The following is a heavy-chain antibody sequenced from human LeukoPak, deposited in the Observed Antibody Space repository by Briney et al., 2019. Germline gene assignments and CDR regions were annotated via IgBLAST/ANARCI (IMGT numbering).Heavy chain of an antibody. CDR1: GGSISTKY. Sequence: SETLSLTCTVSGGSISTKYWSWLRQPPGKGLEWIGYVYDTGSTNYNPSLRRRVTISVDTSRNQLFLKLSSVTAVDTAVYFCARDYRGFTPGWFDDWGQGTLVAVSS. V-gene: IGHV4-59*01. D-gene: IGHD3-16*02. J-gene: IGHJ4*02. CDR2: VYDTGST. CDR3: ARDYRGFTPGWFDD.